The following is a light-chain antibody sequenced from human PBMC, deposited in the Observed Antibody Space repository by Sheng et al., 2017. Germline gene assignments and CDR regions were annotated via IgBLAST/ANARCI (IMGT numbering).Light chain of an antibody. Sequence: EIVLTQSPGTLSLSPGERVTLSCGASQSVSSNLAWFQQKPGQAPRLLIYGASTRATGIPARFSGSGFGTEFTLSISSLQSEDFAVYYCQQYNNWPPYSFGQGTKLEIK. J-gene: IGKJ2*03. CDR2: GAS. CDR3: QQYNNWPPYS. V-gene: IGKV3-15*01. CDR1: QSVSSN.